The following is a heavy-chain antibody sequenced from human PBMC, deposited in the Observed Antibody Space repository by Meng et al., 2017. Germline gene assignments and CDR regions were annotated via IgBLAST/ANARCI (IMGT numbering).Heavy chain of an antibody. CDR1: GFTFDDYG. D-gene: IGHD6-13*01. CDR2: INWNGGST. CDR3: ARDSGYSSGWSYYYGMDV. J-gene: IGHJ6*02. Sequence: GGSLRLSCAASGFTFDDYGMSWVRQAPGKGLEWVSGINWNGGSTGYADSVKGRFTISRDNAKNSLYLQMNSLRAEDTALYYCARDSGYSSGWSYYYGMDVWGQGTTVTVSS. V-gene: IGHV3-20*04.